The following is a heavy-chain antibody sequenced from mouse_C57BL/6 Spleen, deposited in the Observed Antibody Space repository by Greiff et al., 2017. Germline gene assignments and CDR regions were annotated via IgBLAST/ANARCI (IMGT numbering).Heavy chain of an antibody. J-gene: IGHJ4*01. V-gene: IGHV5-17*01. Sequence: VKVEESGGGLVKPGGSLKLSCAASGFTFSDYGMHWVRQAPEKGLEWVAYISSGSSTIYYADTVKGRFTISRDNSKNTLFLQMTILRSEDTAMYYCARPVVAYYYAMDYWGQGTSVTVSS. CDR1: GFTFSDYG. D-gene: IGHD1-1*01. CDR3: ARPVVAYYYAMDY. CDR2: ISSGSSTI.